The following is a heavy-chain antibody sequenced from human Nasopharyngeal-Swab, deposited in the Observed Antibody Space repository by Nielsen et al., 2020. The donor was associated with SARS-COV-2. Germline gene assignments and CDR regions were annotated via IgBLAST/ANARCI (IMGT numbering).Heavy chain of an antibody. D-gene: IGHD5-12*01. J-gene: IGHJ4*02. CDR1: GSTFTAYT. CDR3: ARERGGGYGDY. Sequence: GGSLRPSCATSGSTFTAYTMTWVGQAPGKGLQWISYITSGNSVQYADSVRGQFTISRENAKNPLYLQMNSLTAEDKAVYYCARERGGGYGDYWGQGTLVTVSS. V-gene: IGHV3-69-1*01. CDR2: ITSGNSV.